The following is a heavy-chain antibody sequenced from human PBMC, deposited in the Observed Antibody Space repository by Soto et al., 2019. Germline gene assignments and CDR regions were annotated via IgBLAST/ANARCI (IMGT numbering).Heavy chain of an antibody. Sequence: EVELVESGGGLVQPCGSLRISCAASGFTFGNYWMHWVRQAPGKGLVWVSRISSDGSIITYADSVKGRFTISRDNAENTLHLQMHSLRAEDTAVYYCVRDGVSVVPFDYWGQGTLVAVSS. J-gene: IGHJ4*02. CDR2: ISSDGSII. D-gene: IGHD2-2*01. CDR3: VRDGVSVVPFDY. CDR1: GFTFGNYW. V-gene: IGHV3-74*03.